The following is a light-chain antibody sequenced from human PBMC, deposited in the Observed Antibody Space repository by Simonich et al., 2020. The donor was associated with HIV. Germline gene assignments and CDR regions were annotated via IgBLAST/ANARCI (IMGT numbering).Light chain of an antibody. CDR2: AAS. CDR3: QQSYNTPQT. CDR1: QSISRY. Sequence: DIQMTQSPSSLSASVGNRVTITCRAIQSISRYLHCYQQKPRKAPKLLIYAASSLQSGVPSRFSGSGSGTDFTLTISSLQPEDFATYYCQQSYNTPQTFGQGTKVEIK. J-gene: IGKJ1*01. V-gene: IGKV1-39*01.